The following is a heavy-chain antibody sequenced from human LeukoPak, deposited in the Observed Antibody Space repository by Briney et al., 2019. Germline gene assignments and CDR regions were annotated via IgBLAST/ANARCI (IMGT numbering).Heavy chain of an antibody. D-gene: IGHD3-22*01. V-gene: IGHV3-30-3*01. CDR1: GFSFSTYA. J-gene: IGHJ4*02. CDR2: ISSDGDNK. Sequence: PGRSLRLSCAASGFSFSTYAIHWVRQAPGKGLEWVAVISSDGDNKYYADSVKGRFTISRDNSKNTLYLQMNSLKTEDTAVYYCARAKLHSSLDYWGQGILVTVSS. CDR3: ARAKLHSSLDY.